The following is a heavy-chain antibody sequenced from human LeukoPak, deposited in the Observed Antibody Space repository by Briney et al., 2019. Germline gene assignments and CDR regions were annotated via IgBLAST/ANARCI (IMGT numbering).Heavy chain of an antibody. Sequence: GGSLRLSCAASGFTFSSYSMNWVRQAPGKGLEWGSSISSSSSYIYYADSVKGRFTISRDNAKNSLYLQMNSLRAEDTAVYYCARDDTVTTYDYWGQGTLVTVSS. D-gene: IGHD4-17*01. CDR1: GFTFSSYS. CDR2: ISSSSSYI. J-gene: IGHJ4*02. V-gene: IGHV3-21*01. CDR3: ARDDTVTTYDY.